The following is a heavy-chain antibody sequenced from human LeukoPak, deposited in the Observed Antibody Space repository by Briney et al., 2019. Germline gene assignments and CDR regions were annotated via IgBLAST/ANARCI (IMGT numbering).Heavy chain of an antibody. Sequence: GGSLTLSCAASGFTFDDYGMRWVRQAPGKGLEWVSGIHWNGGRTGYADSVTGRFTISRDNAKNSLYLQTNSLRAEDTAFYFRAKEVYGSVSPPDYWGQGTLVTVPS. CDR2: IHWNGGRT. V-gene: IGHV3-20*04. CDR3: AKEVYGSVSPPDY. CDR1: GFTFDDYG. J-gene: IGHJ4*02. D-gene: IGHD3-10*01.